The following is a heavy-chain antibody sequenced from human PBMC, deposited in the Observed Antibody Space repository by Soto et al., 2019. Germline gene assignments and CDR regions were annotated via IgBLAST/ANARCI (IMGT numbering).Heavy chain of an antibody. CDR2: ISTSGATR. CDR1: GLTFSTDR. CDR3: ARFFGSGFDS. Sequence: EVQLVESGGGLVQPGGSLRLSCVASGLTFSTDRMNWVRQAPGKGLEWVAHISTSGATRFYADSVKGRFTISRDNAKTSLYLQMDSLRNEDTAVYYCARFFGSGFDSWGQGTLVTVSS. J-gene: IGHJ4*02. V-gene: IGHV3-48*02. D-gene: IGHD6-19*01.